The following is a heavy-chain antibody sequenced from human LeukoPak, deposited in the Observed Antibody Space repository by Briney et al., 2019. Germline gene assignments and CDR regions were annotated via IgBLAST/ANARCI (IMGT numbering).Heavy chain of an antibody. V-gene: IGHV4-39*07. J-gene: IGHJ5*02. Sequence: PSETLSLTCTLAGGSISSSSYYWDWLRQPPGKGLERIGKIYYSGSTYYNPSLKRRVTISLDTSNNQFSLKLSSVTAADTAVYYCARETYDSSGFADPTWFDPWGQGTLVTVSS. CDR3: ARETYDSSGFADPTWFDP. D-gene: IGHD3-22*01. CDR1: GGSISSSSYY. CDR2: IYYSGST.